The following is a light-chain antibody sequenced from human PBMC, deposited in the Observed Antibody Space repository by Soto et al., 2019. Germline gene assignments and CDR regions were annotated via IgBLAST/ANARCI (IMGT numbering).Light chain of an antibody. J-gene: IGKJ1*01. V-gene: IGKV1-5*03. CDR3: QQYNGYRWT. CDR1: QTISNW. CDR2: KTS. Sequence: DIQMTQSPSTLSGSVGDRVTITCRASQTISNWLAWYQQKPGKAPKILIYKTSSLESGVPSRFSGSGSGTEFTLTISSLQPDDFATYYCQQYNGYRWTFGQGTKV.